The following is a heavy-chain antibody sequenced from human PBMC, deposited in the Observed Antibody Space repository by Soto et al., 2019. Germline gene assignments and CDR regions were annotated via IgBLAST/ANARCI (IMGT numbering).Heavy chain of an antibody. CDR3: GLGGPGGPLGH. CDR2: ISGGT. D-gene: IGHD3-10*01. Sequence: DVQLLESGGGLVQPGGSLRLSCAASGFIFSTVAMSWVRQAPGKGLEWVSAISGGTYYADSVKGRFTISRDNSKNTLYLQMNSLRAEDTAVYYCGLGGPGGPLGHWGQGTLITVSS. V-gene: IGHV3-23*01. J-gene: IGHJ4*02. CDR1: GFIFSTVA.